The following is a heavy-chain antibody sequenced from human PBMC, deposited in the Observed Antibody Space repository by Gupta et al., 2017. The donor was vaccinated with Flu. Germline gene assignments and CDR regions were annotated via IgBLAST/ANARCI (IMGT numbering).Heavy chain of an antibody. V-gene: IGHV3-23*01. CDR1: GFSFNSYA. CDR2: ITVSGDYT. J-gene: IGHJ4*02. Sequence: SCAASGFSFNSYARTWVGQAPGKGLEWVSGITVSGDYTYYADSVRGRFTISRDSSKNTLYLQMNSLRVEDTAVYYCARGFNWYYDAGGQGTLVTVSS. CDR3: ARGFNWYYDA.